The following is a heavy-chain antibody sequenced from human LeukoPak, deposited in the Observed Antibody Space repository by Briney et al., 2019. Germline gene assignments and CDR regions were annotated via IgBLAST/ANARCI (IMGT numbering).Heavy chain of an antibody. J-gene: IGHJ4*02. V-gene: IGHV3-21*01. D-gene: IGHD3-3*01. Sequence: GGSLRLSSAPSVFTFSGYIMNCVPDAPGKGLEWVSSISSSSIYIYYAESVKGRFTISRDNAKTSLYLQMTSLRVDESAIYYCARVERSGEYHFDGWGRGSPAIVSS. CDR3: ARVERSGEYHFDG. CDR2: ISSSSIYI. CDR1: VFTFSGYI.